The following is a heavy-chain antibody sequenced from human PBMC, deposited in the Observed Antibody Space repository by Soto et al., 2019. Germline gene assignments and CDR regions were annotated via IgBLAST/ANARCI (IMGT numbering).Heavy chain of an antibody. D-gene: IGHD2-15*01. V-gene: IGHV3-15*01. CDR3: TTVTVVDVHSDY. J-gene: IGHJ4*02. Sequence: PWRFLRLSSPASRCTGRSHGTRWVRQYAGKGLDSVGRIKSRTDGGATDYAAPVKGRFTISRDDSQNTLYLQMNRLKTEDTAVYYCTTVTVVDVHSDYWGQGTLVT. CDR1: RCTGRSHG. CDR2: IKSRTDGGAT.